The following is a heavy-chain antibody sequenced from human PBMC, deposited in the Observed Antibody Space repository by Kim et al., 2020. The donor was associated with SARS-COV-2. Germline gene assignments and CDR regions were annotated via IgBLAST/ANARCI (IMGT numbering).Heavy chain of an antibody. J-gene: IGHJ4*02. CDR3: ASAERVVVFFVFDY. Sequence: ARKVQGRVTITADESTSTAYMELSSLRSEDTAVYYCASAERVVVFFVFDYWGQGTLVTVSS. V-gene: IGHV1-69*01. D-gene: IGHD2-21*01.